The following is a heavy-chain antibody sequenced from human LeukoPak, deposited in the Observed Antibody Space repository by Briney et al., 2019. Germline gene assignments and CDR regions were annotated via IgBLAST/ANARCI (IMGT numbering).Heavy chain of an antibody. V-gene: IGHV4-59*08. CDR3: ARSTFWYYGMDV. J-gene: IGHJ6*02. CDR2: IYYSGST. D-gene: IGHD3-16*01. Sequence: LETLSLTCTVSGGSISSYYWSWIRQPPGKGLEWIGYIYYSGSTNYNPSLKSRVTISVDTSKNQFSLKLSSVTAADTAVYYCARSTFWYYGMDVWGQGTTVTVSS. CDR1: GGSISSYY.